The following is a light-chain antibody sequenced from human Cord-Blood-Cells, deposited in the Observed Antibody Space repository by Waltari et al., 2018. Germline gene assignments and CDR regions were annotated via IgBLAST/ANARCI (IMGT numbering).Light chain of an antibody. V-gene: IGLV1-47*01. CDR2: RNN. J-gene: IGLJ3*02. Sequence: QSVLTQPPSASGTPGQGVTISCSGSSSKTGSSYVYLYPQLPGTAPKRLIYRNNQRPSGVPDRFSGSKSGTSASLAISGLRSEDEADYYCAAWDDSLSGPVFGGGTKLTVL. CDR1: SSKTGSSY. CDR3: AAWDDSLSGPV.